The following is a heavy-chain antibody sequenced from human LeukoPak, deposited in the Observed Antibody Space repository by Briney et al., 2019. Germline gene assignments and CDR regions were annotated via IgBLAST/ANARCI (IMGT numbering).Heavy chain of an antibody. Sequence: GGSLRLSCAASGRSLTDHYMNWIRQAPGKGLEWVSFISSSSTNMYYADSVKGRFTISRDDAKNSLYLQMNSLKVEDTAIYYCTSGKVLYTVAFEYWGQGSLVTVSS. D-gene: IGHD2-8*02. V-gene: IGHV3-11*04. CDR2: ISSSSTNM. CDR1: GRSLTDHY. CDR3: TSGKVLYTVAFEY. J-gene: IGHJ4*02.